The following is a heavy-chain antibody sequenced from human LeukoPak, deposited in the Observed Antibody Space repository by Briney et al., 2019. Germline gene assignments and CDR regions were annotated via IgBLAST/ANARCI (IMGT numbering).Heavy chain of an antibody. CDR3: AKDRTAGYDGLVDY. CDR2: ISYDGSNK. Sequence: GWSLRLSCAASGFTFSNYGMHWVRQAPGKGLEWVAVISYDGSNKYYTDSVKGRFTISRDNSKDTLYLQMNSLRAEDTAVYYCAKDRTAGYDGLVDYWGQGTLVTVSS. J-gene: IGHJ4*02. CDR1: GFTFSNYG. V-gene: IGHV3-30*18. D-gene: IGHD5-12*01.